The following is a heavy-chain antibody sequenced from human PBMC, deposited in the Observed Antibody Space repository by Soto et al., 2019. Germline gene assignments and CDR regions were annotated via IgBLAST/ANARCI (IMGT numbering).Heavy chain of an antibody. D-gene: IGHD2-8*01. CDR2: ISGYNGDT. V-gene: IGHV1-18*01. J-gene: IGHJ6*02. CDR3: AKNGQPPYYYYGLDV. Sequence: VRQAPGQGLEWMGWISGYNGDTNYAQKFQGRVSMTIDTSTTTAYMELRSLTSDDTAVYYCAKNGQPPYYYYGLDVWGQGTKVTVSS.